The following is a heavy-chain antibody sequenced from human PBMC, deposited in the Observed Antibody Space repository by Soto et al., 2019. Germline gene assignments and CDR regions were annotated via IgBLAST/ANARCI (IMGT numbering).Heavy chain of an antibody. CDR2: ISYDGSNK. D-gene: IGHD2-2*01. V-gene: IGHV3-30-3*01. Sequence: PGGSLRLSCAASGFTFSSYALRWVRQAPGKGLEWVAVISYDGSNKYYADSVKGRFTISRDNSKNTLCVQMNSLRGEDTAVYYCARGPSSLTRFDYWGQGTLVTVSS. CDR1: GFTFSSYA. CDR3: ARGPSSLTRFDY. J-gene: IGHJ4*02.